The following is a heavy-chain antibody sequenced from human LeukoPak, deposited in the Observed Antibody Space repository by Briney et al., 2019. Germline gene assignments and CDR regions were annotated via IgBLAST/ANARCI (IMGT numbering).Heavy chain of an antibody. CDR3: AKEAIVVVPAARYNWFDP. J-gene: IGHJ5*02. D-gene: IGHD2-2*01. CDR1: GFTFSSYA. CDR2: ISGSGGST. V-gene: IGHV3-23*01. Sequence: GVSLRLSCAASGFTFSSYAMSWVRQAPGKGLEWVSAISGSGGSTYYADSVKGRFTISRDNSKNTLYLQMNSLRAEDPAVYYCAKEAIVVVPAARYNWFDPWGQGTLVTVSS.